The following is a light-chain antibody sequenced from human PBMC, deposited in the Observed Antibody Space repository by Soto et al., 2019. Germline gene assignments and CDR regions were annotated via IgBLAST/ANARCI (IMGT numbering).Light chain of an antibody. J-gene: IGLJ3*02. CDR1: SSDVGSYDR. V-gene: IGLV2-18*02. Sequence: QSALTQPPSVSGSPGQSVTISCTGTSSDVGSYDRVSWYHQPPGTAPKVIIYEVSNRPSGVPDRFSGSKSGNTASLTISGLQAEDVGDYYCASHTTSRSRVFGGGTKVTVL. CDR2: EVS. CDR3: ASHTTSRSRV.